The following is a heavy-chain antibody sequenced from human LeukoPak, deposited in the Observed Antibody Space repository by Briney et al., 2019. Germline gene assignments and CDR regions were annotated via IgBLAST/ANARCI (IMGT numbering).Heavy chain of an antibody. J-gene: IGHJ4*02. V-gene: IGHV1-69*13. CDR2: IIPIFGTA. D-gene: IGHD6-25*01. Sequence: AASVKVSCKASGGTFSSYAISWVRQAPGQGLEWMGGIIPIFGTANYAQKFQGRVTITADESTSTAYMELSSLRSEDTAVYYCARERGSSVYFDYWGQGTLVTVSS. CDR1: GGTFSSYA. CDR3: ARERGSSVYFDY.